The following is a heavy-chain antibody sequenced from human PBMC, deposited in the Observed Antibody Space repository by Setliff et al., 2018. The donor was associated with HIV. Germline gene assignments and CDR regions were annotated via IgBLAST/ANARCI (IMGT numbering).Heavy chain of an antibody. V-gene: IGHV3-48*04. Sequence: QPGGSLRLSCAASGFTFSNYWLHWVRQAPGKGLLWVSRVSSSGSARYYTVSVKGRFTISRDNAKNSLYLQMNSLRAEDTAVYYCAREEISYYFDYWGQGTLVTVSS. CDR2: VSSSGSAR. CDR3: AREEISYYFDY. CDR1: GFTFSNYW. J-gene: IGHJ4*02.